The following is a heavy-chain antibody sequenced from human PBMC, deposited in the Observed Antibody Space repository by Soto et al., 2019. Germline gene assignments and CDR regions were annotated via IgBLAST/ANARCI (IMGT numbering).Heavy chain of an antibody. D-gene: IGHD6-13*01. Sequence: QVQLVESGGGVVQPGRSLRLSCAASGFTFSSYGMHWVRQAPGKGLEWVAVIWDDGSNKYYADSVKGRFTISRDNSKNTLYLQMNSLRAEDTAVYYCARVAAAAGYYYYGMDVWGQGTTVTVSS. CDR2: IWDDGSNK. CDR1: GFTFSSYG. V-gene: IGHV3-33*01. CDR3: ARVAAAAGYYYYGMDV. J-gene: IGHJ6*02.